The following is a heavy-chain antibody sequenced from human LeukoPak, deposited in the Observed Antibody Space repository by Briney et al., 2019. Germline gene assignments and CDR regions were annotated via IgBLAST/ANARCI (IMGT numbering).Heavy chain of an antibody. J-gene: IGHJ4*02. V-gene: IGHV4-34*01. Sequence: PSETLSLXWADYGGSFSGYYWSWIRQPPGKGLEWIGEINHSGSTNYNPSLKSRVTIPVDTSKNQFSLKLSSVTAADTAVYYCARHLTYYDFWSGYSYYFDYWGQGTLVTVSS. CDR1: GGSFSGYY. CDR3: ARHLTYYDFWSGYSYYFDY. D-gene: IGHD3-3*01. CDR2: INHSGST.